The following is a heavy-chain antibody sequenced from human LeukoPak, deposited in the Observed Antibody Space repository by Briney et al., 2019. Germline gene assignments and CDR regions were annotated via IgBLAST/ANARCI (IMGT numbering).Heavy chain of an antibody. Sequence: SETLSLTCADYDGPFSGFFWSWIRQPPGKGLEWIGEINYSGTTNYNPSLKSRATISIDTSKNQFSLKLTSVTAADAAVYFCARASSYTEAVRYNPSWFGPWGQGALVTVSS. CDR3: ARASSYTEAVRYNPSWFGP. CDR1: DGPFSGFF. J-gene: IGHJ5*02. V-gene: IGHV4-34*01. D-gene: IGHD2-2*02. CDR2: INYSGTT.